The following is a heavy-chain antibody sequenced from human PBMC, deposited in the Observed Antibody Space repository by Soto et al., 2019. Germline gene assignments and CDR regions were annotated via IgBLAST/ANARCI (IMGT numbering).Heavy chain of an antibody. Sequence: GGSLRLSCAASGFPFSSYWMTWVRQAPGKGLEWVANIEGDGGEKYYVDSVKGRFTISRDNAKNSLYLQMNSLRVEDMAVYYCARGEGQWEREDYWGQGTLVTVSS. CDR1: GFPFSSYW. CDR2: IEGDGGEK. CDR3: ARGEGQWEREDY. J-gene: IGHJ4*02. D-gene: IGHD1-26*01. V-gene: IGHV3-7*01.